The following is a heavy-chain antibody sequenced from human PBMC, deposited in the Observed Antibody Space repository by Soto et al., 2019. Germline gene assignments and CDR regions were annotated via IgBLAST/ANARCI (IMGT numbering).Heavy chain of an antibody. V-gene: IGHV4-59*08. J-gene: IGHJ4*02. Sequence: PSETLSLTCTVSGGSISSYYWSWIRQPPGKGLEWIGYIYYSGSTNYNPSLKSRVTISVDTSKNQFSLKLSSVTAADTAMYYCARISSDGSPRRPFDYWGQGTLVTVSS. CDR1: GGSISSYY. CDR2: IYYSGST. D-gene: IGHD2-15*01. CDR3: ARISSDGSPRRPFDY.